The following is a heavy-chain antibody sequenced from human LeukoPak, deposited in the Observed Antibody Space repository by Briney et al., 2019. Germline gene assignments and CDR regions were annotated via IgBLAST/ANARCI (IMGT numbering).Heavy chain of an antibody. J-gene: IGHJ4*02. CDR2: ISGSGGTT. D-gene: IGHD3-22*01. CDR3: VRDDDRPDNGLDY. V-gene: IGHV3-23*01. Sequence: GGSLRLSCAASGFTFNNCAMSWVRQAPGKGLEWVSTISGSGGTTYYEDSVKGRFTISRDNSKNTLYLQMNSLRPEDTAVYYCVRDDDRPDNGLDYWGQGTLVTVSS. CDR1: GFTFNNCA.